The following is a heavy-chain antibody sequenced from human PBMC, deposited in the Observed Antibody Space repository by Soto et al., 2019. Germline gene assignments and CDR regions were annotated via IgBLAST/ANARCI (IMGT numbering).Heavy chain of an antibody. D-gene: IGHD6-19*01. CDR3: ARAEYSSGWYWFDP. CDR1: GFTLSSYA. CDR2: ISYDGSNK. J-gene: IGHJ5*02. Sequence: PGGSLRLSCAASGFTLSSYAMHWVRQAPGKGLEWVAVISYDGSNKYYADSVKGRFTISRDNSKNTLYLQMNSLRAEDTAVYYCARAEYSSGWYWFDPWGQGTLVTVSS. V-gene: IGHV3-30-3*01.